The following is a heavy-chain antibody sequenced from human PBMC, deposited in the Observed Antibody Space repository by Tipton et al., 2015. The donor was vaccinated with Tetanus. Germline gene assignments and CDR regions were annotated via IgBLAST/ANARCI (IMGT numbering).Heavy chain of an antibody. V-gene: IGHV3-30*03. J-gene: IGHJ4*02. CDR2: ISNDASHI. CDR3: ARHLAYGDDAREFDF. Sequence: SLRLSCVASGYNFRNNGMHWVRQAPGKGLEWVAVISNDASHIYYADSVRGRFTMSRENNKNTVHLQMNSLRPDDTAVYYCARHLAYGDDAREFDFWGQGTLVTVSS. D-gene: IGHD4-17*01. CDR1: GYNFRNNG.